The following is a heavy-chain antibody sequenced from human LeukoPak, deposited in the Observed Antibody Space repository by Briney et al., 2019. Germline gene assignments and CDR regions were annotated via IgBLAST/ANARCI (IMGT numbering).Heavy chain of an antibody. CDR1: GFTLSLYG. D-gene: IGHD6-6*01. CDR2: ISASSSGI. Sequence: GGSLRLSCAVSGFTLSLYGMNWVRQAPGTGLEWISHISASSSGIFYADSVKGRFITSRDNTRSSLYLQMNSLRAEDTAVYYCVRDPSSGRPPFGSWGQGTLVTVSS. CDR3: VRDPSSGRPPFGS. J-gene: IGHJ4*02. V-gene: IGHV3-48*01.